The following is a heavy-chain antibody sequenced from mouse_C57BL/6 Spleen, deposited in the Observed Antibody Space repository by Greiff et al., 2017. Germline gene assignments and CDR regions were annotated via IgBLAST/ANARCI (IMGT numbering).Heavy chain of an antibody. CDR3: AREATVVATRAMDY. D-gene: IGHD1-1*01. V-gene: IGHV5-4*01. Sequence: EVMLVESGGGLVKPGGSLKLSCAASGFTFSSYAMSWVRQTPEKRLEWVATISDGGSYTYYPDNVKGRFTISRDNAKNNLYLQMSHLKSEDTAMYYCAREATVVATRAMDYWGQGTSVTVSS. CDR1: GFTFSSYA. CDR2: ISDGGSYT. J-gene: IGHJ4*01.